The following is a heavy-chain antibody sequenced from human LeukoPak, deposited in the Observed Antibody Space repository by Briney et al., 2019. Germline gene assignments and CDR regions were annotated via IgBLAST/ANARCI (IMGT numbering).Heavy chain of an antibody. Sequence: PSETLSLTCTVSGGSISSGGYYWSWIRQYPGNGLEWIGHIYYSGSTYYNPSLKSRDTISVDTSKNQFSLKLSSVTAADTAVYYCARLVLGPYYFDYWGEGTLVTVSS. CDR3: ARLVLGPYYFDY. CDR1: GGSISSGGYY. CDR2: IYYSGST. D-gene: IGHD3-9*01. V-gene: IGHV4-31*03. J-gene: IGHJ4*02.